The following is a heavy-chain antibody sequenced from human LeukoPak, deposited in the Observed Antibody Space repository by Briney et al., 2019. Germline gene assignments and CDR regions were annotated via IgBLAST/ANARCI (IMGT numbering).Heavy chain of an antibody. CDR1: GGTFSIYA. D-gene: IGHD6-13*01. J-gene: IGHJ6*02. Sequence: AASVKVSFTASGGTFSIYAISWLRQAPGQGLEWMGGIIPIFGTANYAQKFQGRVTITADESTSTAYMELSSLRSEDTAVYYCATIAAAGASNYYGMDVWGQGTTVTVSS. V-gene: IGHV1-69*13. CDR2: IIPIFGTA. CDR3: ATIAAAGASNYYGMDV.